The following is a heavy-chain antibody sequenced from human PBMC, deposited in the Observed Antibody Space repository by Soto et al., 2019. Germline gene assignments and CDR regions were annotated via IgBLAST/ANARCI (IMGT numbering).Heavy chain of an antibody. Sequence: GESLKISCKGSGYSFTSYWIGWVRQMPGKGLEWMGIIYPGDSDTRYSPSFQGQVTISADKSISTAYLQWSSLKASDTAMYYCARGPDCGGDCHIYGYFDLWGRGTLVTVSS. CDR3: ARGPDCGGDCHIYGYFDL. D-gene: IGHD2-21*02. J-gene: IGHJ2*01. CDR1: GYSFTSYW. CDR2: IYPGDSDT. V-gene: IGHV5-51*01.